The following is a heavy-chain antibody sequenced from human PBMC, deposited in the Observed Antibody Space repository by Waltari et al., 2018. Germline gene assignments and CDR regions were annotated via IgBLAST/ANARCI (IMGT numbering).Heavy chain of an antibody. J-gene: IGHJ3*01. D-gene: IGHD1-1*01. CDR1: AVSITSIRHF. V-gene: IGHV4-39*01. Sequence: QLQLQESGPRLVRPPETLSPICPVSAVSITSIRHFWAWIRPSPGQGPEWIGTVSYSGTTYISPSLKSRVSVSRDTSKNQVSLILGSVTAADMAVYYCATYMGASVGTTAFDVWGQGTMVTVSS. CDR3: ATYMGASVGTTAFDV. CDR2: VSYSGTT.